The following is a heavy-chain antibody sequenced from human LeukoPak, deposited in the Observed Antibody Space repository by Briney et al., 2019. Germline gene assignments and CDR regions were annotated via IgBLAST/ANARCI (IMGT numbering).Heavy chain of an antibody. CDR2: IYYSGST. D-gene: IGHD5-24*01. CDR3: ARHVEMAPYYFDY. V-gene: IGHV4-59*08. J-gene: IGHJ4*02. CDR1: GGSISSYY. Sequence: SETLSLTCTVSGGSISSYYWSWIRQPPGKGLEWIGYIYYSGSTNYNPSLKSRVTISVDTSKNQFPLKLSSVTAADTAVYYCARHVEMAPYYFDYWGQGTLVTVSS.